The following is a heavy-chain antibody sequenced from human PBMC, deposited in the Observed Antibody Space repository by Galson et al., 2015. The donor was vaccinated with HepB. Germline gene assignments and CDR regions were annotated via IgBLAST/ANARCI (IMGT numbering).Heavy chain of an antibody. J-gene: IGHJ5*02. CDR2: FDPEDGET. CDR1: GYTLTELS. D-gene: IGHD6-13*01. Sequence: SVKVSCKVSGYTLTELSMHWVRQAPGKGLEWMGGFDPEDGETIYAQKFQGRVTMTEDTSTDTAYMKLSSLRSEDTAVYYCATAGREGQQLWAFDPWGQGTLVTVSS. V-gene: IGHV1-24*01. CDR3: ATAGREGQQLWAFDP.